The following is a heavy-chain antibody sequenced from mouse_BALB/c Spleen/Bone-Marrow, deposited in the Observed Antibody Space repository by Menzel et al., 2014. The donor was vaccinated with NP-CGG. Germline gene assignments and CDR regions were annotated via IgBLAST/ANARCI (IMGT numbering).Heavy chain of an antibody. V-gene: IGHV1-69*02. J-gene: IGHJ2*01. CDR3: ARDSITTVVATDY. CDR1: GYTFTSYW. D-gene: IGHD1-1*01. Sequence: QVQLQQSGAELVKPGASVKLSCKAPGYTFTSYWMHWVKQRPGQGLEWIGEIDPSDSYTNYNQKFKGKATLTVDKSSSTAYMQLSSLTSEDSAVYYCARDSITTVVATDYWGQGTTLTGSS. CDR2: IDPSDSYT.